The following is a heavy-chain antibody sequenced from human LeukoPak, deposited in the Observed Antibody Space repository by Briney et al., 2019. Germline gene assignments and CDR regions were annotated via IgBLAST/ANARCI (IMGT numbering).Heavy chain of an antibody. D-gene: IGHD5-18*01. Sequence: GGSLRLSCVASGFTFSSHGMSWVRQAPGKGRDGWGNINQEGSRKYYVDSVKGRFIISRDNAKDSLYLRMYSRRAEDTDVYYCARDTVYSYGKGTNYYYYMDVWGKGTTVTVSS. CDR3: ARDTVYSYGKGTNYYYYMDV. CDR2: INQEGSRK. J-gene: IGHJ6*03. CDR1: GFTFSSHG. V-gene: IGHV3-7*01.